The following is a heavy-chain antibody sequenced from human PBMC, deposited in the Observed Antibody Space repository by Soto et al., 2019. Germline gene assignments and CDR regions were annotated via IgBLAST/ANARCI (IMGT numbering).Heavy chain of an antibody. J-gene: IGHJ4*02. CDR2: ISGSGGST. V-gene: IGHV3-23*01. CDR1: GFTFSSYA. Sequence: GGSLRLSCAASGFTFSSYAMSWVRQAPGKGLEWVSAISGSGGSTYNEDSVKGRFTISRDNSKNTLYLQMNSLRAEDTAVYYCAKENGYSSSWFEFDYWGQGTLVTVSS. CDR3: AKENGYSSSWFEFDY. D-gene: IGHD6-13*01.